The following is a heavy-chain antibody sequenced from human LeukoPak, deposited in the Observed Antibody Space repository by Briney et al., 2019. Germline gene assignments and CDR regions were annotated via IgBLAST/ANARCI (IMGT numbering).Heavy chain of an antibody. Sequence: GGSLRLSCAASGLTFRNYAMSWVRQAPGKGLEWVSVSCANDGNTYYPDAVKGRFTISRDNSKDTLYLQMDSLRAEDTAVYYCAKGSGSSCYSPCDYWGQGILVTVSS. CDR2: SCANDGNT. CDR3: AKGSGSSCYSPCDY. V-gene: IGHV3-23*01. D-gene: IGHD2-15*01. CDR1: GLTFRNYA. J-gene: IGHJ4*02.